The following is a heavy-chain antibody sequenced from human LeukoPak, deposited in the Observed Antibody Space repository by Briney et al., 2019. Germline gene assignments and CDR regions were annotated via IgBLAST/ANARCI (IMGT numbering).Heavy chain of an antibody. CDR1: GLTVSTSC. CDR2: IYSGGST. V-gene: IGHV3-53*01. D-gene: IGHD1-26*01. CDR3: ARCKGTPFSGSYDY. Sequence: PGGSLRLSCAASGLTVSTSCMSWVRQAPGKGLEWISVIYSGGSTYYADSVKGRFNISRDNSKNTLHLQMNSLRVEDTAVYYCARCKGTPFSGSYDYWGQGTLVTVSS. J-gene: IGHJ4*02.